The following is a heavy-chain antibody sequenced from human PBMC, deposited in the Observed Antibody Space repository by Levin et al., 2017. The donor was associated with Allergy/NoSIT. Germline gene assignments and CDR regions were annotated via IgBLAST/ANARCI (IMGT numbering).Heavy chain of an antibody. V-gene: IGHV3-7*01. J-gene: IGHJ4*02. D-gene: IGHD1-26*01. CDR2: IKQDGNEK. Sequence: LSLTCAASGFTFSSSWMHWVRQAPGKGLEWVAKIKQDGNEKYYLESVKGRFTISRDNAKNSLYVQMNSLRADDTAVYYCAREGVGATLDYWGQGTLVTVSS. CDR3: AREGVGATLDY. CDR1: GFTFSSSW.